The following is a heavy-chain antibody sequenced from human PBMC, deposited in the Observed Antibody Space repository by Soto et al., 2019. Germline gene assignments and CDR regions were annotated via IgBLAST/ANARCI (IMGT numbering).Heavy chain of an antibody. CDR2: ISAYNGNT. J-gene: IGHJ5*02. V-gene: IGHV1-18*04. Sequence: GASVKVSCKASGYTFTGYYMHWVRQAPGQGLEWMGWISAYNGNTNYAQKFQGRVTMTTDTSTSTAYMELRSLRSDDTAVYYCARGDSSGYITWFDPWGQGTLVTVSS. D-gene: IGHD3-22*01. CDR3: ARGDSSGYITWFDP. CDR1: GYTFTGYY.